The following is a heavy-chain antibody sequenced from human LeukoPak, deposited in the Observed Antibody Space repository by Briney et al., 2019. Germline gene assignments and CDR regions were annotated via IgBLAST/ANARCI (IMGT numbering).Heavy chain of an antibody. D-gene: IGHD6-13*01. J-gene: IGHJ5*02. CDR1: GGSISSYY. V-gene: IGHV4-59*01. CDR2: IYYSGST. CDR3: ARGPYSRKFDP. Sequence: SETLSLTCTVAGGSISSYYWSWIRQPPGKGMEWIGYIYYSGSTNYNRSLKSRVTISVDPSKNQFSLKLSSVTAADTAVYYCARGPYSRKFDPWGQGTLVTVSS.